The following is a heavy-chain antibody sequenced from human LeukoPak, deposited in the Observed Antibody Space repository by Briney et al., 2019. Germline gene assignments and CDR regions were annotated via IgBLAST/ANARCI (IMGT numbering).Heavy chain of an antibody. Sequence: GGSLRLSCAASGFTFSGCAVHWVRQAPGKGLEWVGRIGSKAFNYATGYAASVEGRFTISRDDSKHTAFLQMNSLKTEDTAVYYCTRHLDGIAAYDYWGQGSLVTVSS. J-gene: IGHJ4*02. CDR1: GFTFSGCA. CDR2: IGSKAFNYAT. D-gene: IGHD6-13*01. CDR3: TRHLDGIAAYDY. V-gene: IGHV3-73*01.